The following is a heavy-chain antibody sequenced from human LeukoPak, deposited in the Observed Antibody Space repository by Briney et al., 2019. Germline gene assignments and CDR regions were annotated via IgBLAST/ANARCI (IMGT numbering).Heavy chain of an antibody. CDR1: GFTFSSYW. Sequence: GGALRLSCAASGFTFSSYWMSWVRRALGKGLEGVANRNQAGSEKYNVDSVKGGFTISRDNAKNSLYLQMNSLRAEDTAVYYCARNYAYYYDSSGYYPTPWFDPWGQGTLVTVSS. CDR3: ARNYAYYYDSSGYYPTPWFDP. J-gene: IGHJ5*02. V-gene: IGHV3-7*03. D-gene: IGHD3-22*01. CDR2: RNQAGSEK.